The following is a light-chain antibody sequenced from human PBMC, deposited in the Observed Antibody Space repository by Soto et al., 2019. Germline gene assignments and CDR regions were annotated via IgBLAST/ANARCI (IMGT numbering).Light chain of an antibody. V-gene: IGLV1-44*01. Sequence: QSVLTQPPSASGTPGQRVTISFSGSSSKIKSNTVKWYQHLPGTAPKLLIYSGNQRPSGVPDRFSGSKSGTSASLAISGLQSEDEADYYCAAWDDSLNGRVFGTGTKVTVL. CDR3: AAWDDSLNGRV. J-gene: IGLJ1*01. CDR2: SGN. CDR1: SSKIKSNT.